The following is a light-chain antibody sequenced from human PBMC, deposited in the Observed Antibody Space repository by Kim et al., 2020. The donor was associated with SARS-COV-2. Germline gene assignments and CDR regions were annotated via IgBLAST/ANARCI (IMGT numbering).Light chain of an antibody. CDR3: QKYNSAPRS. CDR2: AAS. CDR1: QDIRNY. Sequence: ASVGDRVTITCRASQDIRNYLAWYQQRPGEVPKLLIYAASTLQSGVPSRFSGSGSGTDFTLTITSLQPEDVGLYYCQKYNSAPRSFGQGTKVDIK. V-gene: IGKV1-27*01. J-gene: IGKJ1*01.